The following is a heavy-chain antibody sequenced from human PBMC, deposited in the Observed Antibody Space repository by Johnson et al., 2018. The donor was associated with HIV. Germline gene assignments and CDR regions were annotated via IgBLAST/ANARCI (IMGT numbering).Heavy chain of an antibody. D-gene: IGHD1-26*01. CDR3: ARDPGPQWELDATDAFDI. V-gene: IGHV3-74*01. J-gene: IGHJ3*02. Sequence: VQLVESGGGLVQPGGSLRLSCAASGFTFSSYWMHWVRQAPGKGLVWVSRINSDGSSTSYADSVKGRFTISRDNAKNTLYLQMNSLRAEDTAVYYCARDPGPQWELDATDAFDIWGQGTMVTVSS. CDR1: GFTFSSYW. CDR2: INSDGSST.